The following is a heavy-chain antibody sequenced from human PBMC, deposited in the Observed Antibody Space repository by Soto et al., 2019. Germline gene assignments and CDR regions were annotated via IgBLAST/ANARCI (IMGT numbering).Heavy chain of an antibody. CDR2: IYYSGST. CDR3: ARGVNCSGGSCYSSRYYDYMDV. V-gene: IGHV4-59*01. D-gene: IGHD2-15*01. J-gene: IGHJ6*03. CDR1: GGSISSYY. Sequence: SETLSLTCTVSGGSISSYYWSWIRQPPGKGLEWIGYIYYSGSTNYNPSLKSRVTISVDTSKNQFSLKLSSVTAADTAVYYCARGVNCSGGSCYSSRYYDYMDVWGKATTVTVSS.